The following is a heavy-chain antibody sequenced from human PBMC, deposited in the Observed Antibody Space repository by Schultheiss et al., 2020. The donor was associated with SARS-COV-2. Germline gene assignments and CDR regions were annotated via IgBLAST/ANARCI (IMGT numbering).Heavy chain of an antibody. J-gene: IGHJ6*03. Sequence: GGSLRLSCAASGFTFSSYAMSWVRQAPGKGLEWVSAISGSGGRTYYADSVKGRFTISRDNSKNTLYLQMNSLRAEDTAVYYCAKSHYDFWSGYYTTYYYYYMDVWGKGTTVTVSS. CDR1: GFTFSSYA. CDR2: ISGSGGRT. V-gene: IGHV3-23*01. D-gene: IGHD3-3*01. CDR3: AKSHYDFWSGYYTTYYYYYMDV.